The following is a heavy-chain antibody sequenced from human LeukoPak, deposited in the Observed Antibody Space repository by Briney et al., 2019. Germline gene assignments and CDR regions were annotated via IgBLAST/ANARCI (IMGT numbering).Heavy chain of an antibody. CDR1: GGSISSGAYY. Sequence: SQTLSLTCTVSGGSISSGAYYWSCIRQHPGKGLEWIGYIYYSGSTYYNPSIKSRVTISLDTYKNQFSLKLSSVTAADTAVYYCARDGGRSSSSFRGAFDYWGQGTLVTVSS. CDR3: ARDGGRSSSSFRGAFDY. CDR2: IYYSGST. V-gene: IGHV4-31*03. D-gene: IGHD6-6*01. J-gene: IGHJ4*02.